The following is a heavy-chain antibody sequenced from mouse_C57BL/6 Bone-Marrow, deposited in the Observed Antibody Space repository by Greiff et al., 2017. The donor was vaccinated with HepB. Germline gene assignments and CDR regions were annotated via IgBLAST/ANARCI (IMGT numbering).Heavy chain of an antibody. CDR3: ARSLLYGAMDY. J-gene: IGHJ4*01. D-gene: IGHD1-1*01. Sequence: QVQLQQSGAELVKPGASVKISCKASGYAFSSYWMNWVKQRPGKGLEWIGQIYPGDGDTNYNGKFKGKATLTADKSSSTAYMQLSSLTSEYSAVYFCARSLLYGAMDYWGQGTSVTVSS. V-gene: IGHV1-80*01. CDR2: IYPGDGDT. CDR1: GYAFSSYW.